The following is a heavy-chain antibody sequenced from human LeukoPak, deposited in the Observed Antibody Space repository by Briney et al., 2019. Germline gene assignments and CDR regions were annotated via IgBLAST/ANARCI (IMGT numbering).Heavy chain of an antibody. CDR3: AKDAGWGITKYYFDY. V-gene: IGHV3-30*18. J-gene: IGHJ4*02. CDR2: ISYDGSNK. CDR1: GFTFSSYG. Sequence: PGRSLRLSCAASGFTFSSYGMHRVRQAPGKGLEWVAVISYDGSNKYYADSVKGRFTISRDNSKNTLYLQMNSLRAEDTAVYYCAKDAGWGITKYYFDYWGQGTLVTVSS. D-gene: IGHD3-16*01.